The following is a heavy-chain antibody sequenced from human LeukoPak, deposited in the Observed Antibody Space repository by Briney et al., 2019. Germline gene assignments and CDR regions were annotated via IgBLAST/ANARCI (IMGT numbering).Heavy chain of an antibody. V-gene: IGHV4-34*01. J-gene: IGHJ4*02. CDR3: AILAPPTATVDY. CDR1: GGSFSGYY. D-gene: IGHD5-18*01. Sequence: SETLSLTCAVYGGSFSGYYWSWIRQPPGKGLEWIGEINHSGSTNYNPSLKSRVTISVDTSKNQFSLKLSSVTAADTAVYYCAILAPPTATVDYWGQGTLVTVSS. CDR2: INHSGST.